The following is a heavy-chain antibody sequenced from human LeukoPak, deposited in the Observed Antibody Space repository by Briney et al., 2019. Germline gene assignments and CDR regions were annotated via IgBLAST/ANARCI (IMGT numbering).Heavy chain of an antibody. J-gene: IGHJ6*03. D-gene: IGHD5-12*01. CDR2: INHSGST. CDR1: GGSFSGYY. Sequence: KPSETLSLTCAVYGGSFSGYYWSWIRQPPGKGLEFIGEINHSGSTNYNPSLKSRVTVSVDTSKNQFSLKLSSVTAADTAIYYCARSDSGYDSRNYYYYYYMDVWGKGTTVTVSS. V-gene: IGHV4-34*01. CDR3: ARSDSGYDSRNYYYYYYMDV.